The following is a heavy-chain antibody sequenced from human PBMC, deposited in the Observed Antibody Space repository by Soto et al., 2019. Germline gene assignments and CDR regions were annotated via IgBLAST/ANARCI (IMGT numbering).Heavy chain of an antibody. CDR1: CGSMNSYY. D-gene: IGHD3-3*01. CDR3: ARGQRFSDWFDP. V-gene: IGHV4-4*07. Sequence: SETLSLTCTVSCGSMNSYYWTWIRQPAGKGLEWIGRVYSGGGTHYNPSLKSRITISLDTSNNQFSLRLLSVTDADTAVYYCARGQRFSDWFDPWGQGTLVTVSS. J-gene: IGHJ5*02. CDR2: VYSGGGT.